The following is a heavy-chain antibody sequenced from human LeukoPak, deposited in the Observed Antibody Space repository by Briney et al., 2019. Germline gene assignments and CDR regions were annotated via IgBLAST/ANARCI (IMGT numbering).Heavy chain of an antibody. Sequence: GGSLRLSCAASGFTFKSYAMNWVRQAPGKGLEWVSSIGGSGGRTYYADSVTGRFSITRDNSKNMVYLQMNSLRAEDTAVYYCAKDRGSSGSYYTFDYWGQGTLVTVSS. V-gene: IGHV3-23*01. D-gene: IGHD3-10*01. CDR1: GFTFKSYA. CDR2: IGGSGGRT. J-gene: IGHJ4*02. CDR3: AKDRGSSGSYYTFDY.